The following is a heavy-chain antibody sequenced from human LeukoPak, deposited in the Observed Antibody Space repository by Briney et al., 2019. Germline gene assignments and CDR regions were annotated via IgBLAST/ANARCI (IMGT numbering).Heavy chain of an antibody. CDR2: IKSKTDGGTT. D-gene: IGHD5-12*01. V-gene: IGHV3-15*01. Sequence: GGSLTLTCTVSEYPFSRASITWVCKAPGQGLEWVGRIKSKTDGGTTDYAAPVKGRFSISRDDSKNTLYLQMNSLETEDTAMYYCTTCGYDRCGAFDIWGQGTVVTVSS. J-gene: IGHJ3*02. CDR3: TTCGYDRCGAFDI. CDR1: EYPFSRAS.